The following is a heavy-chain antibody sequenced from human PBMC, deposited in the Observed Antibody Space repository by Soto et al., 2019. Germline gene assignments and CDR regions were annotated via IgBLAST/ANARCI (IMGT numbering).Heavy chain of an antibody. CDR2: IYYSGST. D-gene: IGHD1-26*01. CDR1: GGSISSYY. CDR3: ARHHSGSYYYGMDV. J-gene: IGHJ6*02. V-gene: IGHV4-59*08. Sequence: QVQLQESGPRLVKPSETLSLTCTVSGGSISSYYWSWIRQPPGKGLEWIGYIYYSGSTNYNPSLTSRVTISVDTSKSQFSLKLSSVTAADTAVYYCARHHSGSYYYGMDVWGQGTTVTVSS.